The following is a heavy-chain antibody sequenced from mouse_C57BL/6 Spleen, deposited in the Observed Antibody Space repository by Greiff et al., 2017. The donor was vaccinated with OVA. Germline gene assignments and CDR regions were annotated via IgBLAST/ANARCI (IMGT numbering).Heavy chain of an antibody. CDR3: TRKDYGNYDWYFDV. CDR1: GYKFTSYW. J-gene: IGHJ1*03. D-gene: IGHD2-1*01. Sequence: SGTVLARPGASVKMSCKTSGYKFTSYWMPWVKQRPGQGLEWIGAIYPGNSDTSYNQKFKGKAKLTAVTSASTAYMERSSLTNEDSAVYYCTRKDYGNYDWYFDVWGTGTTVTVSS. CDR2: IYPGNSDT. V-gene: IGHV1-5*01.